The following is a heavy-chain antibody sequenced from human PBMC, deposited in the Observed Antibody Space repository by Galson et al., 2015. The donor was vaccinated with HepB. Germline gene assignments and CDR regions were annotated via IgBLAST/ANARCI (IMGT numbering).Heavy chain of an antibody. D-gene: IGHD3-22*01. CDR1: GFTFSSYA. J-gene: IGHJ4*02. CDR2: ISGSGGST. V-gene: IGHV3-23*01. CDR3: AKLRYDSSGYCNY. Sequence: SLRLSCAASGFTFSSYAMSWVRQAPGKGLEWVSAISGSGGSTYYADSVKGRFTISRYNSKNTLYLQMNSLRAEDTAVYYCAKLRYDSSGYCNYWGQGTLVTVSS.